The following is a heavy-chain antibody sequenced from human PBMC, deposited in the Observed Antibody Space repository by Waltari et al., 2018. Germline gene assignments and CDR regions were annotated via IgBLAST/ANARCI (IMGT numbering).Heavy chain of an antibody. Sequence: QVQLVQSGAEVKKPGSSVKVSCKASGGTFSSYAISWVRPSPGQGLEWMGGIISIFGTANYAQKFQGRVTITADESTSTAYMELSSLRSEDTAVYYCARPMTTVTKAYAFDIWGQGTMVTVSS. CDR1: GGTFSSYA. D-gene: IGHD4-17*01. J-gene: IGHJ3*02. CDR2: IISIFGTA. CDR3: ARPMTTVTKAYAFDI. V-gene: IGHV1-69*01.